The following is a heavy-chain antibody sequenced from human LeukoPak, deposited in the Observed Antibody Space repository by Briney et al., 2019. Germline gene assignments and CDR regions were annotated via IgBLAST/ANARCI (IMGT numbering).Heavy chain of an antibody. CDR1: GFTFSSYG. D-gene: IGHD5-18*01. J-gene: IGHJ6*03. CDR3: AKGTDTAMARYYYYYYMDV. Sequence: GGSLRLSCAASGFTFSSYGTHWVRQAPGKGLEWVAFIRYDGSNKYYADSVKGRFTISRDNSKNTLYLQMNSLRAEDTAVYYCAKGTDTAMARYYYYYYMDVWGKGTTVTISS. CDR2: IRYDGSNK. V-gene: IGHV3-30*02.